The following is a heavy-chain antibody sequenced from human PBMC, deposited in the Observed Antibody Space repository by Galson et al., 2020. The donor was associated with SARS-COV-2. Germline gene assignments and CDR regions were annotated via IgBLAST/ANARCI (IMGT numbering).Heavy chain of an antibody. V-gene: IGHV3-73*01. J-gene: IGHJ5*02. Sequence: GGSLRLSCAASGFLFSGSAMHWVRQASGKGLEWVGRIRSEANTYATAYGASVEGRFTISRDNLKNTAYLQMNSLKTEDTAVYYCVRDRSGYYYGDNWFDPWGQGTLVTVSP. CDR3: VRDRSGYYYGDNWFDP. CDR1: GFLFSGSA. D-gene: IGHD3-22*01. CDR2: IRSEANTYAT.